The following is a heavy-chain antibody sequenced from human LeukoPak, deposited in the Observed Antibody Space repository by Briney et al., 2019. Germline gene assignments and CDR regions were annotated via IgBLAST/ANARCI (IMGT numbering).Heavy chain of an antibody. CDR2: IYTSGST. Sequence: PSETLSLTCTVSGGSISTYYWSWIRQPAGKGLEWIGRIYTSGSTNYNPSLKSRVTMSVDTSKNQFSLKLCSVTAADTAVYYCARDKEGYSSSSPGSIKYYYYYYMDVWGKGTTVTVSS. J-gene: IGHJ6*03. D-gene: IGHD6-6*01. CDR1: GGSISTYY. CDR3: ARDKEGYSSSSPGSIKYYYYYYMDV. V-gene: IGHV4-4*07.